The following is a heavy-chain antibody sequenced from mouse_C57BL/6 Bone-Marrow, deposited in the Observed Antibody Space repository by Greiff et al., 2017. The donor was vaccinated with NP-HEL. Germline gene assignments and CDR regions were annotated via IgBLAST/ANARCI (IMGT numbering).Heavy chain of an antibody. V-gene: IGHV1-64*01. CDR3: ARWGYSNYYYAMDD. CDR2: IHPNSGST. CDR1: GYTFTSYW. D-gene: IGHD2-5*01. J-gene: IGHJ4*01. Sequence: QVQLQQPGAELVKPGASVKLSCKASGYTFTSYWMHWVKQRPGQGLEWIGMIHPNSGSTNYNEKFKSKATLTVDKSSSTAYMQLSSLTSEDSAVYYCARWGYSNYYYAMDDWGQGTSVTVSS.